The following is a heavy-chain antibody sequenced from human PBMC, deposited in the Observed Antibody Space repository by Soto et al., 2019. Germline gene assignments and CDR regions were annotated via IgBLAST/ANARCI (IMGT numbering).Heavy chain of an antibody. Sequence: GSLRLSCAASVFTCSSYAMSWVRQAPGKGLEWVSAISGSGGSTYYADSVKGRFTISRDNSKNTLYLQMNSLRAEDTAVYYCAKELIRQHLFQHWGQGTLVTVSS. J-gene: IGHJ1*01. CDR3: AKELIRQHLFQH. D-gene: IGHD6-13*01. CDR2: ISGSGGST. CDR1: VFTCSSYA. V-gene: IGHV3-23*01.